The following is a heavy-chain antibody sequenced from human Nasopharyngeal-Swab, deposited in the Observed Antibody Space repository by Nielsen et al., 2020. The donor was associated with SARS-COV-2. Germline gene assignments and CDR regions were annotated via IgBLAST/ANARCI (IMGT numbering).Heavy chain of an antibody. CDR3: ARDRAYYYGSGSGGFDY. J-gene: IGHJ4*02. CDR2: IKQDGSEK. D-gene: IGHD3-10*01. V-gene: IGHV3-7*05. CDR1: GFTFSSYW. Sequence: GALKISCAASGFTFSSYWMSWVRQAPGKGLEWVANIKQDGSEKYYVDSVKGRFTISRDNAKNSLYLQMNSLRAEDTAVYYCARDRAYYYGSGSGGFDYWGQGTLVTVSS.